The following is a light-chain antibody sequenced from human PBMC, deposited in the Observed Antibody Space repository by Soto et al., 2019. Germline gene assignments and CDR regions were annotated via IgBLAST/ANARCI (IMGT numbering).Light chain of an antibody. Sequence: EIVLTQSPGTLSLSPGERATLSCRANQIVSSSYLAWYQQKPGQAPRLLIYGASHRAAGIPDRFSGSGSGTDFTLTISRLEPEDFALYYCQHYGNSLTYTSGQGTKLEIK. V-gene: IGKV3-20*01. J-gene: IGKJ2*01. CDR1: QIVSSSY. CDR3: QHYGNSLTYT. CDR2: GAS.